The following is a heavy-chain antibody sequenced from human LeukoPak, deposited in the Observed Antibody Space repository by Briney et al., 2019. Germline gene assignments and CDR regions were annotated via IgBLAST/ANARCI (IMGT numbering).Heavy chain of an antibody. V-gene: IGHV3-23*01. Sequence: GGSLRLSCAAAGFTLSSYAMSGVRQAPRKGLEWVSAISVSGNTYHAGSVKGRFTISRDSSKNTLYLQMNRLRAEDAAVYYCAKAPVTTCSGAYCYPFDYWGQGTLVTVSS. CDR2: ISVSGNT. J-gene: IGHJ4*02. CDR1: GFTLSSYA. D-gene: IGHD2-21*01. CDR3: AKAPVTTCSGAYCYPFDY.